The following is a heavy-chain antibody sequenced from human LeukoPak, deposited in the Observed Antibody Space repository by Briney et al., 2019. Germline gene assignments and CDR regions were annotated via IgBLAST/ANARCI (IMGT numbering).Heavy chain of an antibody. CDR1: GFTFSSYA. Sequence: GGSLRLSCAASGFTFSSYAMHWVRQAPGKGLEWVAFIQYDGSNKYNADSVKGRFTISRDNSKNTLDLQMNSLRAEDTAVYYCAKGTGRVYYYYMDVWDKGTTVTISS. CDR2: IQYDGSNK. CDR3: AKGTGRVYYYYMDV. V-gene: IGHV3-30*02. J-gene: IGHJ6*03. D-gene: IGHD3/OR15-3a*01.